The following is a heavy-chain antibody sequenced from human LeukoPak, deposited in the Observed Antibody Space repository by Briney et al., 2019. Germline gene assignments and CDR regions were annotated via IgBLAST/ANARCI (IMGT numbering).Heavy chain of an antibody. Sequence: KASETLSLTCTVSGGSISSSSYYWGWIRQPLGKGLEWIGSIYYSGSTYYNPSLKSRVTISVDTSKNQFSLKLSSVTAADTAVYYCARLHFEGIAAAGITWFDPWGQGTLVTVSS. J-gene: IGHJ5*02. CDR3: ARLHFEGIAAAGITWFDP. CDR1: GGSISSSSYY. CDR2: IYYSGST. D-gene: IGHD6-13*01. V-gene: IGHV4-39*01.